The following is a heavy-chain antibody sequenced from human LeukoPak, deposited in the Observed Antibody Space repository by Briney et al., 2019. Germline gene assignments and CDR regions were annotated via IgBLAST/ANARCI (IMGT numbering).Heavy chain of an antibody. CDR3: AKDFVVSVPAAPYNAFYT. V-gene: IGHV3-30*18. CDR2: ISYDGTNE. J-gene: IGHJ3*02. D-gene: IGHD2-2*01. CDR1: GFTFSSYG. Sequence: GRSLRLSCAASGFTFSSYGMHWVGQAPGKGLEWVAGISYDGTNEYYADAVKGRLSISRDNSKNTLFLQMNSLRAEDTAVFYCAKDFVVSVPAAPYNAFYTWGQGTMVAVSS.